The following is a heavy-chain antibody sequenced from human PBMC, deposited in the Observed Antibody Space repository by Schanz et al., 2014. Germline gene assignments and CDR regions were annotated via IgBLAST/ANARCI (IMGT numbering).Heavy chain of an antibody. CDR1: GFTFSSYG. CDR3: VRDYNWGFDN. CDR2: VCYDGSKK. J-gene: IGHJ4*02. V-gene: IGHV3-33*01. Sequence: QVQLVESGGGVVQPGRSLRLSCAASGFTFSSYGMHWVRQVPGKGLEWVAVVCYDGSKKYYADSVKGRFTISRDNAKSSLYLQMSSLRDEDTAIYYCVRDYNWGFDNWGQGTLVTVSS. D-gene: IGHD7-27*01.